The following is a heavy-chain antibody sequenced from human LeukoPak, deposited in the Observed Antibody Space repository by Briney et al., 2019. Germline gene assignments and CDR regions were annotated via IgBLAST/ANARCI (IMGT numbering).Heavy chain of an antibody. D-gene: IGHD1-26*01. Sequence: PSETLSLTCTVSGASISSYYWSWIRQPPGEGLEWIGYISYSEGSNYNPSLESRVTISLETSKNQFSLKLTSVTATDTAVYYCARLSGSYYGSVDYWGQGSLVTVSS. CDR3: ARLSGSYYGSVDY. CDR1: GASISSYY. V-gene: IGHV4-59*08. J-gene: IGHJ4*02. CDR2: ISYSEGS.